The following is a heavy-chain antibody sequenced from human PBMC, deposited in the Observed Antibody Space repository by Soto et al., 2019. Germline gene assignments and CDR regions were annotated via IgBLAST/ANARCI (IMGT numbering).Heavy chain of an antibody. CDR1: GGTFSSYA. Sequence: QVQLVQSGAEVKKPGSSVKVSCEASGGTFSSYAFSWVRQAPGQGLEWMGGVIPMYGAADYAQNFQGRVTITADESMSTAHMEMSSLRFEDTAAYFWAGRNYGSGTYYRHKQYFYYSGMDVWGQGTTVTV. D-gene: IGHD3-10*01. J-gene: IGHJ6*02. CDR2: VIPMYGAA. V-gene: IGHV1-69*01. CDR3: AGRNYGSGTYYRHKQYFYYSGMDV.